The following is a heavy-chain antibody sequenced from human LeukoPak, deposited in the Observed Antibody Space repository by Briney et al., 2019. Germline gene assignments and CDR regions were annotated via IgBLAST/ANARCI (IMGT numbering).Heavy chain of an antibody. Sequence: PSETLSLTCAVYGGSFSGYYWSWIRQPPGKGLEWIGEINHSGSTNYNPSLKSRVTMSVDTSKNQFSLKLSSVTAADTAVYYCARDQWLVPHDYWGQGTLVTVSS. J-gene: IGHJ4*02. V-gene: IGHV4-34*01. CDR3: ARDQWLVPHDY. D-gene: IGHD6-19*01. CDR2: INHSGST. CDR1: GGSFSGYY.